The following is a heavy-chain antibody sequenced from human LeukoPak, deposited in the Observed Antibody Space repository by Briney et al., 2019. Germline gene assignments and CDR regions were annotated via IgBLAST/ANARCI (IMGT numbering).Heavy chain of an antibody. J-gene: IGHJ6*02. CDR1: GFTVSIPY. V-gene: IGHV3-66*02. Sequence: GGSLRLSCAASGFTVSIPYMNWVRQAPGKGLEWVSVIYSGNNTYYADSVKGRFTIFRDKSKNTLYLRMNSLRPEDTAVYYCAKSGDFGVDYYYYYGLDVWGHGTTVTVTS. D-gene: IGHD3-3*01. CDR3: AKSGDFGVDYYYYYGLDV. CDR2: IYSGNNT.